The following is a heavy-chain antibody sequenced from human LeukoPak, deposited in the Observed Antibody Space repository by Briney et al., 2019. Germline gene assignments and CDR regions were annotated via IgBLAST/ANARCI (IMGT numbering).Heavy chain of an antibody. J-gene: IGHJ4*02. V-gene: IGHV1-69*04. D-gene: IGHD3-22*01. CDR3: ARDLRISGGYYRDSYYFDS. CDR1: RGTFSNYG. CDR2: IVHILGVA. Sequence: ASVKVSCKASRGTFSNYGISWVRQAPGQGLEGMVRIVHILGVAYYAQSIQGRVTITADKSTSTTYMELSSLRSDDTAVYYCARDLRISGGYYRDSYYFDSWGQGTLVTVSS.